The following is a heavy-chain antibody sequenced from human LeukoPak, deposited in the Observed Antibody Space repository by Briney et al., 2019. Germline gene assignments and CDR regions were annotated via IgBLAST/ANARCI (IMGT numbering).Heavy chain of an antibody. Sequence: PGGSLRLSCAASGFTFSSYGMHWVRQAPGKGLEWVAVIWYDGSNKYYADSVKGRFTISRDNSKNTLYPQMNSLRAEDTAVYYCARDYNYYDSSGYSYYFDYWGQGTLVTVSS. CDR3: ARDYNYYDSSGYSYYFDY. D-gene: IGHD3-22*01. V-gene: IGHV3-33*01. CDR1: GFTFSSYG. CDR2: IWYDGSNK. J-gene: IGHJ4*02.